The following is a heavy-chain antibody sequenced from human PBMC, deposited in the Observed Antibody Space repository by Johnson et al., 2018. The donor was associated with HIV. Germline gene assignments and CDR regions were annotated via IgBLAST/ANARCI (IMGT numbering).Heavy chain of an antibody. J-gene: IGHJ3*02. Sequence: QVQLVESGGGVVQPGRSLRLSCAASGFTFSSYGMHWVRQAPGKGLEWVAVIWYDGSNKYYADSVKCRFTISRYNSKNTLYLQMNSLRAEDTAVYYCAKDPYKYSSSSYAFDIWGQGTMVTVSS. D-gene: IGHD6-6*01. CDR1: GFTFSSYG. CDR2: IWYDGSNK. CDR3: AKDPYKYSSSSYAFDI. V-gene: IGHV3-33*06.